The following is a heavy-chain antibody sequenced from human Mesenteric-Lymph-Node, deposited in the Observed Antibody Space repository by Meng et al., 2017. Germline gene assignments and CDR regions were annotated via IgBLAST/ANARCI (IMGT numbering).Heavy chain of an antibody. D-gene: IGHD7-27*01. V-gene: IGHV4-61*01. CDR3: ARDHAGWGGGYAFDI. Sequence: SETLSLTCTVSGGSISSSSYYWGWIRQPPGKGLDWIGNSNYIGSTNYNASLKSRGTISLDTSKNQFSLKLSSVTAADTAVYYCARDHAGWGGGYAFDIWGQGTMVTVSS. J-gene: IGHJ3*02. CDR2: SNYIGST. CDR1: GGSISSSSYY.